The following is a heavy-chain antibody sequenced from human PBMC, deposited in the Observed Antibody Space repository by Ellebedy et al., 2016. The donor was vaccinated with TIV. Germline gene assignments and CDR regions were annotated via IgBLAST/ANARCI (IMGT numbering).Heavy chain of an antibody. CDR2: ISYTGST. CDR3: AEGRSGWYYFDY. D-gene: IGHD6-19*01. Sequence: SETLSLTCTVSGGSISSSSYYWSWFRQPPGKGLEWIGYISYTGSTHFSPSLQSRVTISVDTSKNQFSLSLSSVTAADTAVYYCAEGRSGWYYFDYWGQGTPVTVSS. CDR1: GGSISSSSYY. V-gene: IGHV4-61*05. J-gene: IGHJ4*02.